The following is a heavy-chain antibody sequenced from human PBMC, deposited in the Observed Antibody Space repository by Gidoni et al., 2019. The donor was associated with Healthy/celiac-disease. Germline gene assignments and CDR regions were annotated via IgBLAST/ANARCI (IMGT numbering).Heavy chain of an antibody. CDR1: GFTFSSYW. D-gene: IGHD3-22*01. Sequence: EVQLVESGGGLVQPGGSLRLSCAASGFTFSSYWMSWVSQAPGKGLEWVANIKQDGSEKYYVDSVKGRFTISRDNAKNSLYLQMNSLRAEDTAVYYCARDYYDSSLGYWGQGTLVTVSS. CDR2: IKQDGSEK. CDR3: ARDYYDSSLGY. V-gene: IGHV3-7*03. J-gene: IGHJ4*02.